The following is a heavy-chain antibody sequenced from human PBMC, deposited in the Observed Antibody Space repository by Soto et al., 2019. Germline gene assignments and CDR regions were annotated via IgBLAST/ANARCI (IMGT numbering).Heavy chain of an antibody. CDR2: IWYDGSNK. CDR3: ARDCNDSSGYSICPYYGMDV. J-gene: IGHJ6*02. D-gene: IGHD3-22*01. Sequence: QVQLVESGGGVVQPGRSLRLSCAASGFTFSSYGMHWVRQAPGKGLEWVAVIWYDGSNKNYADSVKGRFTISRDNSKNTLYLQMNSLRAEDTAVYYCARDCNDSSGYSICPYYGMDVWGQGTTVTVSS. V-gene: IGHV3-33*01. CDR1: GFTFSSYG.